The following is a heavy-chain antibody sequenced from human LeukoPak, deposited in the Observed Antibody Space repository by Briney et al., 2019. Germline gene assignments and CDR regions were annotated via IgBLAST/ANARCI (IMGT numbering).Heavy chain of an antibody. Sequence: GQPLKISCKGSGYSFTSYWITWVRQIPGKGLEWLGRIDPSDSYTDYSPSFQGHVTISADKSISTAYLQWSSLKASDTAMYYCAIDPYYYDGSGSLDYWGQGTLVTVSS. D-gene: IGHD3-22*01. CDR3: AIDPYYYDGSGSLDY. J-gene: IGHJ4*02. CDR1: GYSFTSYW. CDR2: IDPSDSYT. V-gene: IGHV5-10-1*01.